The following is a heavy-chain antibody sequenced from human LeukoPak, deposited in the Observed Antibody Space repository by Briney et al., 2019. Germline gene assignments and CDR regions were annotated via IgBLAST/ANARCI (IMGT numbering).Heavy chain of an antibody. CDR1: GGSISSHY. J-gene: IGHJ6*03. V-gene: IGHV4-59*11. CDR2: ISSSGST. Sequence: PSETLSLTCTVSGGSISSHYWIWIRQSPEKGLEWIGDISSSGSTGYNPSLTSRVTISLDTSKNQFSLNLSSVTAADTAVYYCARGALRGFYAFFYMDVWGKGTTVTVSS. D-gene: IGHD5/OR15-5a*01. CDR3: ARGALRGFYAFFYMDV.